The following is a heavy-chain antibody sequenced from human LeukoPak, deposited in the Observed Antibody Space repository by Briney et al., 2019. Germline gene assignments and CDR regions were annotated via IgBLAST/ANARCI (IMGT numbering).Heavy chain of an antibody. CDR3: ARGRYYLDY. CDR1: EFTFSSYS. D-gene: IGHD3-16*01. Sequence: GGSLRLSCAASEFTFSSYSMNWVRQAPGKGLEWVSYITNSGNSKSYADSVKGRFTISRDNAKNTLYLQMNSLRAEDTAVYYCARGRYYLDYWGQGTLVSVSS. V-gene: IGHV3-21*05. J-gene: IGHJ4*02. CDR2: ITNSGNSK.